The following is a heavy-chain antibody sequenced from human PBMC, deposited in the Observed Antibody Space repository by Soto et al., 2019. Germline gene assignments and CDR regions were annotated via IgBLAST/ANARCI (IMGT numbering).Heavy chain of an antibody. CDR1: GGTFSSYA. Sequence: SVKVSCKASGGTFSSYAISWVRQAPGQGLEWMGGIIPIFGTANYAQKFQGRVTITADESTSTAYMELSSLRSEDTAVYYCAGCSGGSCYYYYYGMDVWGQGTTVTVSS. CDR3: AGCSGGSCYYYYYGMDV. D-gene: IGHD2-15*01. J-gene: IGHJ6*02. CDR2: IIPIFGTA. V-gene: IGHV1-69*13.